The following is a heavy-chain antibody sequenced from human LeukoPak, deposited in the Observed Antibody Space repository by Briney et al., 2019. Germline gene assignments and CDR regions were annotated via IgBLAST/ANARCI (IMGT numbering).Heavy chain of an antibody. Sequence: PGGSLRLSCATAGFTFSSYAMSWVRQAPGRGLEWVSAIGGSGSRAGYTYYADSVKGRFTISRDNSKDTLYLQMNSLRAEDTAIYYCAKDAELLWFGELYYFDYWGQGTLVTVSS. J-gene: IGHJ4*02. CDR3: AKDAELLWFGELYYFDY. D-gene: IGHD3-10*01. CDR1: GFTFSSYA. CDR2: IGGSGSRAGYT. V-gene: IGHV3-23*01.